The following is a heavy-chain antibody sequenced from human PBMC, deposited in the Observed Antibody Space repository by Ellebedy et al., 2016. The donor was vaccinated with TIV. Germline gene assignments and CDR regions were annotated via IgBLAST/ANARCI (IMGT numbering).Heavy chain of an antibody. Sequence: GESLKISCAASGFTVSSNYMSWVRQAPGKGLEWVSVIYSGGSTYYADSVKGRFTISRDNSKNTLYLQMNSLRAEDTAVYYCARDSPYCSGGSCYYYGMDVWGQGTTVTVSS. CDR2: IYSGGST. V-gene: IGHV3-53*01. CDR3: ARDSPYCSGGSCYYYGMDV. CDR1: GFTVSSNY. D-gene: IGHD2-15*01. J-gene: IGHJ6*02.